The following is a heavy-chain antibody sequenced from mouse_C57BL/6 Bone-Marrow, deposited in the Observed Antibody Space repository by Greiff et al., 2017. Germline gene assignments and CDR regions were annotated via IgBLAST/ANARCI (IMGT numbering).Heavy chain of an antibody. CDR2: IYPGSGST. V-gene: IGHV1-55*01. CDR3: ARWGDYGSSLDY. J-gene: IGHJ2*01. Sequence: QVQLQQPGAELVKPGASVKMSCKASGYTFTSYWITWVKQRPGQGLEWIGDIYPGSGSTNYNEKFKSKATLTVDTSSSTAYLQLSSLTSEDSAVYCCARWGDYGSSLDYWGQGTTLTVSS. D-gene: IGHD1-1*01. CDR1: GYTFTSYW.